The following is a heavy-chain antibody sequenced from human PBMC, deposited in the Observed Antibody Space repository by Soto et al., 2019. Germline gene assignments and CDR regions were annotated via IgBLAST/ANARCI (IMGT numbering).Heavy chain of an antibody. CDR2: LSSGSFYI. D-gene: IGHD3-3*01. J-gene: IGHJ6*02. CDR1: GFPFESYS. Sequence: GGSLRLSCYVSGFPFESYSMSWVRQAPGQGLEWLASLSSGSFYIFHADSIRGRFTISRDDAKNLLFLQMNSLTIEDTATYYCAREANTIYAPHGLDVWGQGTAVTVSS. CDR3: AREANTIYAPHGLDV. V-gene: IGHV3-21*01.